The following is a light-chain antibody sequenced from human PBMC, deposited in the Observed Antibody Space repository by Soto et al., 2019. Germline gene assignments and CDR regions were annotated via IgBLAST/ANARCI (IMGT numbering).Light chain of an antibody. CDR3: KQRQAWPIT. CDR1: QNVNTF. Sequence: EIVLTQSPATLSLSPGERATLSCRASQNVNTFLGWYQQKSGQAPRLLIHDASNRATGIPGRFSGSGSGTDFTLTISSLEPEDSALYYCKQRQAWPITFGQGTRLEIK. CDR2: DAS. V-gene: IGKV3-11*01. J-gene: IGKJ5*01.